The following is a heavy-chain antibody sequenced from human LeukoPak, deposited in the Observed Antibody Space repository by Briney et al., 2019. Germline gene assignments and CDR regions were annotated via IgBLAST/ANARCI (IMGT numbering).Heavy chain of an antibody. CDR3: AGGSYYFEY. D-gene: IGHD1-26*01. CDR1: GYTFTSYD. V-gene: IGHV1-69*05. CDR2: IIPIFGTA. J-gene: IGHJ4*02. Sequence: SVKVSCKASGYTFTSYDINWVRQAPGQGLEWMGGIIPIFGTANYAQKFQGRVTITTDESTSTAYMELSSLRSEDTAVYYCAGGSYYFEYWGQGTLVTASS.